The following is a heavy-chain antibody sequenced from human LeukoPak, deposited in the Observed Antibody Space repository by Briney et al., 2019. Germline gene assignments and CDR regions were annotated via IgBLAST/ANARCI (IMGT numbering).Heavy chain of an antibody. V-gene: IGHV3-11*01. CDR3: ARVKEYQLLTY. CDR1: GFTFSDYY. D-gene: IGHD2-2*01. CDR2: ISSSGSTI. J-gene: IGHJ4*02. Sequence: GGSLRLSCTASGFTFSDYYMSWIRQAPGEGLEWVSYISSSGSTIYYADSVKGRFTISRDNAKNSLYLQMNSLRAEDTAVYYCARVKEYQLLTYWGQGTLVTVSS.